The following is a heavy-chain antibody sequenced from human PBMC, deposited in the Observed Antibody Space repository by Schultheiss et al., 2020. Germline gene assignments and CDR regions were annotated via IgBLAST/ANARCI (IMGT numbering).Heavy chain of an antibody. Sequence: GGSLRLSCAASGFTFDDYAMHWVRQAPGKGLEWVSGISWNSGSIDYADSVKGRFTISRDNAKNSLYLQINSLRGEDTALYYCAKASGGDYYYGLDVWGQGTTVTVSS. V-gene: IGHV3-9*01. D-gene: IGHD2-8*02. J-gene: IGHJ6*02. CDR3: AKASGGDYYYGLDV. CDR1: GFTFDDYA. CDR2: ISWNSGSI.